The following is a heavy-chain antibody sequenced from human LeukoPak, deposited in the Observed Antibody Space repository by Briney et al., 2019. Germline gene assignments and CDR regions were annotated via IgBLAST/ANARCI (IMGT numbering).Heavy chain of an antibody. CDR2: TYYGSKWYN. J-gene: IGHJ5*02. CDR3: AGYSYGVRPS. D-gene: IGHD5-18*01. V-gene: IGHV6-1*01. CDR1: GDSVSSNSAA. Sequence: SQTLSLTCVISGDSVSSNSAAWNWIRQSPSRGLEWPGRTYYGSKWYNDYAVSVKSRITINPDTSKNQFSLHLNSVTPEDTAVYYCAGYSYGVRPSWGQGTLVTVSS.